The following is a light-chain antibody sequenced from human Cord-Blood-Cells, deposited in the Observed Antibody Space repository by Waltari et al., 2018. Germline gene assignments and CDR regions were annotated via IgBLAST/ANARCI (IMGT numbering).Light chain of an antibody. Sequence: QSSLTQPRSVSGSPGQSVTISCTGTSSDVGGSNYVSWYQQHPGKAPKLMIYDVSKRPSGVPDRFSGSKSGSTASLTISGLQAEDEADYYCCSYAGSYVFGTGTKVTVL. CDR2: DVS. J-gene: IGLJ1*01. V-gene: IGLV2-11*01. CDR3: CSYAGSYV. CDR1: SSDVGGSNY.